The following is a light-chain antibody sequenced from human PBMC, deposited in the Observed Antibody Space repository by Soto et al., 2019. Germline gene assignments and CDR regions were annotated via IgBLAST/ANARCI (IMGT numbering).Light chain of an antibody. CDR2: EVS. V-gene: IGLV2-14*01. Sequence: QSALTQPASVSGAPGQSITISCTGTSSDVGGYIYVSWYQQHPGKAPKLMIYEVSNRPSGVSNRFSGSKSGTAASLTISGHQADDAADYYCSSDTSTMGVVFGGGTKLTVL. CDR1: SSDVGGYIY. J-gene: IGLJ3*02. CDR3: SSDTSTMGVV.